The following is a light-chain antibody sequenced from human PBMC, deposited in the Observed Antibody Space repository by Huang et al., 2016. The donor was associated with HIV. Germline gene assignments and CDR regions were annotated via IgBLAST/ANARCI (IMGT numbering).Light chain of an antibody. J-gene: IGKJ3*01. CDR3: QKYYTTPRT. Sequence: DIVMTQSPDSLAVSLGERATINCKSSQSVLYNSNNRNYLDWYHQKPGQSPKLLIFWASTRNSGVPDRFSGSGSGTDFTLTISSLQAEDVAVYYCQKYYTTPRTFGPGTKVDLK. CDR2: WAS. CDR1: QSVLYNSNNRNY. V-gene: IGKV4-1*01.